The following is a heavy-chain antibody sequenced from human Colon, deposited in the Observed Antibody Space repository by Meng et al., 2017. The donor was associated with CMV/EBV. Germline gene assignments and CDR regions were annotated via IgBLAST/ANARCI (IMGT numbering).Heavy chain of an antibody. J-gene: IGHJ4*02. CDR2: IRVKANRYTT. V-gene: IGHV3-72*01. Sequence: SGFSFSGYYMGWVRQAPGKGLESVGRIRVKANRYTTEYAASVKDRFIISRDDSRNLLYLQMNGLRTEDTAVYYCARDLREGDAYFDSWGQGILVTVSS. CDR1: GFSFSGYY. D-gene: IGHD5-24*01. CDR3: ARDLREGDAYFDS.